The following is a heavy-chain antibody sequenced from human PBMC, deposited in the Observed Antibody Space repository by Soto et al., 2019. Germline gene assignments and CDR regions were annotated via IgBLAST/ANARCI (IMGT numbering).Heavy chain of an antibody. CDR2: ISAARDR. CDR3: ARSDRDFYGLDV. Sequence: PGGSLSLSCEASGFTSRNYDMHWVRQVTGKGLEWGSGISAARDRDYADTVDGRVTISSENTHKSFFLQMNCLRVGDTTVYYSARSDRDFYGLDVLGQATSVTVSS. CDR1: GFTSRNYD. V-gene: IGHV3-13*05. J-gene: IGHJ6*02.